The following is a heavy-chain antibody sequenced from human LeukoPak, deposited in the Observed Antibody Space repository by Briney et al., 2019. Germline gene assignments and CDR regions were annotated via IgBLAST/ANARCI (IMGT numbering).Heavy chain of an antibody. V-gene: IGHV4-59*08. CDR3: ARQSTAPPLFKYYGVDV. J-gene: IGHJ6*02. D-gene: IGHD2-21*01. CDR1: GGSISSYY. Sequence: SETLSLTCTVSGGSISSYYWSWIRQPPGQGLEWIGYIYYSGSTTYNPSLKSRVTISVDTSKSQFSLKLSSLTAADTAVYYCARQSTAPPLFKYYGVDVWGQGTTVIVSS. CDR2: IYYSGST.